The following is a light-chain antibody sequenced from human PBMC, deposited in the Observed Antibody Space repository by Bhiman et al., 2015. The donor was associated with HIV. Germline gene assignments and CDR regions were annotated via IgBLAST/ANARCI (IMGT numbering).Light chain of an antibody. CDR3: QSYDSGLSALV. V-gene: IGLV2-14*03. J-gene: IGLJ1*01. Sequence: QSALTQPASVSGSPGQSITISCTGTSSDVGGYNYVSWYQQYPGKAPKLMIYDVSNRPSGVPDRFSGSKSGTSASLTITGLQAEDEADYFCQSYDSGLSALVFGGGTKVTVL. CDR2: DVS. CDR1: SSDVGGYNY.